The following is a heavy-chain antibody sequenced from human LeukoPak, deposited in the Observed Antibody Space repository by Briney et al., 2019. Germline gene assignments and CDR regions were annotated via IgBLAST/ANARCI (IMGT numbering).Heavy chain of an antibody. J-gene: IGHJ4*02. CDR2: IYHSGRT. CDR3: ARGNSDRFPPYMDY. CDR1: GYSISSGYY. Sequence: SETLSLTCTVSGYSISSGYYWGWIRQPPGKGLEWIGSIYHSGRTFYNPSLKSRVTISVDTSKNQFSLKLTSVTAADTAVYYCARGNSDRFPPYMDYWGQGILVIVSS. V-gene: IGHV4-38-2*02. D-gene: IGHD2-21*01.